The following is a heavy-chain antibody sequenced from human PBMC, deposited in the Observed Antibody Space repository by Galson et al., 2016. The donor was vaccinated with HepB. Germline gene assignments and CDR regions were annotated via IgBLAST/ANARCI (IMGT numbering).Heavy chain of an antibody. V-gene: IGHV4-4*07. CDR2: IYSSGTS. Sequence: ETLSLTCTVSEGSMSDYFWSWIRQPAGKGLEWIGRIYSSGTSNYNPSLKSRVTMSLDTSKNHISLRLTSVTAADTAIYYCAREDRSLWYPLFDLWGRGTLITVAP. CDR1: EGSMSDYF. D-gene: IGHD6-13*01. CDR3: AREDRSLWYPLFDL. J-gene: IGHJ4*02.